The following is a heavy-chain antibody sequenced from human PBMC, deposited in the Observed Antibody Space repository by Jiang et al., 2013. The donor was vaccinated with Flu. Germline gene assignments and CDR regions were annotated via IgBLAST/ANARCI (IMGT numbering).Heavy chain of an antibody. CDR3: ARERKY. J-gene: IGHJ4*02. CDR2: IYSGGST. Sequence: IYSGGSTYYADSVKGRFTISRDNSKNTLYLQMNSLRAEDTAVYYCARERKYWGQGTLVTVSS. V-gene: IGHV3-53*01.